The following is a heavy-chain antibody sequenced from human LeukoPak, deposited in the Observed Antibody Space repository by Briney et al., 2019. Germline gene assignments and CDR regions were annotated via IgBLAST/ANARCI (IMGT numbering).Heavy chain of an antibody. D-gene: IGHD1-26*01. CDR1: GYTFTSYY. Sequence: ASVTVSCMASGYTFTSYYMHWVRQAPGQGLEWMGLINHSGGSTRYAQKFQGRVTMTRDTSTSTVYMELSSLRSEDTAVYYCARDSISGSYYFDYWGQGTLVTVSS. CDR2: INHSGGST. J-gene: IGHJ4*02. CDR3: ARDSISGSYYFDY. V-gene: IGHV1-46*01.